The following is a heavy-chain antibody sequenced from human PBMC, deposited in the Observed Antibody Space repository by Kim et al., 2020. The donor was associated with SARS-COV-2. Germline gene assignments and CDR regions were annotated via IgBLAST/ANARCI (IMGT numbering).Heavy chain of an antibody. CDR3: ASRDIVVVPAAGRGAFDI. Sequence: KSRVTISVDTSKNQFSLKLSSVTAADTAVYYCASRDIVVVPAAGRGAFDIWGQGTMVTVSS. V-gene: IGHV4-39*01. J-gene: IGHJ3*02. D-gene: IGHD2-2*01.